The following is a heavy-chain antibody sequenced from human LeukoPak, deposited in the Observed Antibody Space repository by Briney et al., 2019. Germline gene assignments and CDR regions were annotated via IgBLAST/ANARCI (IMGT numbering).Heavy chain of an antibody. V-gene: IGHV4-59*01. D-gene: IGHD3/OR15-3a*01. Sequence: SETLSLTCTVSGGSISSYYWSWIRQPPGKGLEWIGYIYYTGSTNYNPSLKSRVTISINAFKNQFSLKLSSVTAADTAVYYCARDHGLDAFDIWGQGTMVTVSS. CDR1: GGSISSYY. CDR3: ARDHGLDAFDI. CDR2: IYYTGST. J-gene: IGHJ3*02.